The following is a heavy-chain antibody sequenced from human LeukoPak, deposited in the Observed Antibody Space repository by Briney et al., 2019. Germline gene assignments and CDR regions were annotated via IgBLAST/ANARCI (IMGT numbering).Heavy chain of an antibody. V-gene: IGHV1-69*05. D-gene: IGHD4-17*01. Sequence: SVKVSCKASGGTFISYAISWVRQAPGQGLEWMGRIIPIFGTANYAQKFQGRVTITTDESTSTAYMELSSLRSEDTAVYYCARTHDYGDYPAFDYWGQGTLVTVSS. J-gene: IGHJ4*02. CDR1: GGTFISYA. CDR3: ARTHDYGDYPAFDY. CDR2: IIPIFGTA.